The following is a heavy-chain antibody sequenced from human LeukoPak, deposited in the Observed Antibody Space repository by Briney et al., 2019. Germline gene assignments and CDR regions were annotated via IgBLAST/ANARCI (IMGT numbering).Heavy chain of an antibody. Sequence: GGSLRLSCAASGFTFSSYGMHWVRQAPGKGLERVAVISYDGSNKYYADSVKGRFTISRDSSKNTLYLQMNSLRAEDTAVYYCAKIGYCSGGSCWPASYWGQGTLVTVPS. D-gene: IGHD2-15*01. CDR1: GFTFSSYG. CDR3: AKIGYCSGGSCWPASY. V-gene: IGHV3-30*18. J-gene: IGHJ4*02. CDR2: ISYDGSNK.